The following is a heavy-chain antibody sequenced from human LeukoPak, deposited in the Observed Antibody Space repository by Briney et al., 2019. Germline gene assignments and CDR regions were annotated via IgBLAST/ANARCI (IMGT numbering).Heavy chain of an antibody. D-gene: IGHD3-22*01. J-gene: IGHJ6*03. CDR3: ARGGLGVITSRYYYMDV. CDR2: IIPIFGTA. Sequence: ASVKVSCKASGGTFSSYAISWVRQAPGQGLEWMGGIIPIFGTANYAQKFQGRVTITADESTSTAYMELSSLRSEDTAVYYCARGGLGVITSRYYYMDVWGKGTTVTISS. CDR1: GGTFSSYA. V-gene: IGHV1-69*13.